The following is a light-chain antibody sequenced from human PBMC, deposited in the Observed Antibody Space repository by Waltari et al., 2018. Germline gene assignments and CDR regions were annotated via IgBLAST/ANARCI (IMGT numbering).Light chain of an antibody. CDR2: GAS. V-gene: IGKV3-20*01. Sequence: EIVLTQSPGTLSLSPGERATLSCRASQSVSSSYLAWYQQKPGQAPRLLTYGASSRATGIPDRFSGSGSGTDFTLTISRLEPEDFAVYYCQQYNDWPYTFGQGTKLEIK. CDR1: QSVSSSY. CDR3: QQYNDWPYT. J-gene: IGKJ2*01.